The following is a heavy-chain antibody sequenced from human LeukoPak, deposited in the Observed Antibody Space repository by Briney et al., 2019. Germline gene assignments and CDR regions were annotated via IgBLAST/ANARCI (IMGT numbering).Heavy chain of an antibody. D-gene: IGHD3-10*01. V-gene: IGHV4-4*02. Sequence: SETLSLTCAISGGSISSSNWWSWVRQPPGKGLEWIGEIYHSGSTNYSPSLKSRVTISVDTSKNQFSLKLSSVTAADTAVFYCVRYVVYGSGIYYFDYWGQGTLVTVSS. CDR3: VRYVVYGSGIYYFDY. CDR2: IYHSGST. J-gene: IGHJ4*02. CDR1: GGSISSSNW.